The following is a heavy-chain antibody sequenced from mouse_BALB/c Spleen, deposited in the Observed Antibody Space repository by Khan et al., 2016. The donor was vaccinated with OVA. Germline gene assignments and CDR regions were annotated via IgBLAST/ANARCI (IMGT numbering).Heavy chain of an antibody. D-gene: IGHD2-12*01. Sequence: VHVKQSGPDLVKPGASVKISCKASGYSFTVYYMTWVKQSHGKSPEWIGRVNPNNGDTNYNQNFKGKAILTVDKSSNTAYMELRSLTSEDSAVFYCARGYEFFPYGGQGTLVTVSA. CDR1: GYSFTVYY. J-gene: IGHJ3*01. CDR2: VNPNNGDT. CDR3: ARGYEFFPY. V-gene: IGHV1-26*01.